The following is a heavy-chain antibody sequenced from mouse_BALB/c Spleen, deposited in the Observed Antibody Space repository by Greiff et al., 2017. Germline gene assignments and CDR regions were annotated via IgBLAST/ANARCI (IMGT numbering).Heavy chain of an antibody. J-gene: IGHJ4*01. Sequence: EVQGVESGGGLVQPGGSRKLSCAASGFTFSSFGMHWVRQAPEKGLEWVAYISSGSSTIYYADTVKGRFTISRDNPKNTLFLQMTSLRSEDTAMYYCARSYYYGSSPYYAMDYWGQGTSVTVSS. V-gene: IGHV5-17*02. CDR1: GFTFSSFG. CDR2: ISSGSSTI. D-gene: IGHD1-1*01. CDR3: ARSYYYGSSPYYAMDY.